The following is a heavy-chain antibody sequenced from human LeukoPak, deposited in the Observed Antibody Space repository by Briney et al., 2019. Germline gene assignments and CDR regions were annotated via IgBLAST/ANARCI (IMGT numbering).Heavy chain of an antibody. CDR3: ASSHSSGWYYFDY. D-gene: IGHD6-19*01. CDR1: GFTFSTYA. V-gene: IGHV3-30-3*01. J-gene: IGHJ4*02. Sequence: PGRSLRLSCAASGFTFSTYAMHWVRQAPGKGLEWVAVISYDGSNKYYADSVKGRFTISRDNSKNTLYLQMNSLRAEDTAVYYCASSHSSGWYYFDYWSQGTLVTVSS. CDR2: ISYDGSNK.